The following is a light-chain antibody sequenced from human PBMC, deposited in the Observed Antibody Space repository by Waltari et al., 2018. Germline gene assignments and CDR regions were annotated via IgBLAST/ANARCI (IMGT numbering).Light chain of an antibody. Sequence: DIVLTQSPDSLAVSLGDTATINCKSSQTMFFNSKDYLAWYQKKPGLPPRLLVYWASARQSGIPERFTGSGAGTDFTLTITNVQADEVAVYYCQQYFSAGDTFGPGT. CDR1: QTMFFNSKDY. CDR2: WAS. V-gene: IGKV4-1*01. CDR3: QQYFSAGDT. J-gene: IGKJ3*01.